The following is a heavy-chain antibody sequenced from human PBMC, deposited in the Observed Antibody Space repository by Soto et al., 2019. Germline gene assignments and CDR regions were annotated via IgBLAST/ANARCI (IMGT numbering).Heavy chain of an antibody. CDR1: GGSITSHHYY. CDR3: GSGPSTTWIDN. J-gene: IGHJ4*02. CDR2: IYSGGNT. D-gene: IGHD2-2*01. Sequence: QLQVQESGPGQVKPSQTLSLTCTVSGGSITSHHYYWGWIRQPPGKGLEWIGSIYSGGNTYYNPSLRGRRTIFVDTAKTLVSPKLSSVTAADSGIYYCGSGPSTTWIDNWGLGTQVSVSS. V-gene: IGHV4-39*01.